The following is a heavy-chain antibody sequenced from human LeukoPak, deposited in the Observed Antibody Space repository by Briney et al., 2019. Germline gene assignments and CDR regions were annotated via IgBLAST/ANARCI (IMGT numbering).Heavy chain of an antibody. J-gene: IGHJ4*02. Sequence: ASVKVSCKASGYTFTSYYMHWVRQAPGQGLEWMGIINPSGGSTSYAQKFQGRVTMTRDTSTSTVHMELSSLRSEDTAVYYCARVGRDYDRSGYEASPQDYWGQGTLVTVSS. V-gene: IGHV1-46*01. CDR3: ARVGRDYDRSGYEASPQDY. CDR2: INPSGGST. D-gene: IGHD3-22*01. CDR1: GYTFTSYY.